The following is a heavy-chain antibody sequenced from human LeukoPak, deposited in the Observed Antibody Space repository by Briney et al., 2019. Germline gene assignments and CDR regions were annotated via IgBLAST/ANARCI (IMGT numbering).Heavy chain of an antibody. J-gene: IGHJ4*02. CDR1: GYTFTSYD. Sequence: ASVKVSCKASGYTFTSYDINWVRQPTGQGLEWMGWMNPNSGNTGYAQKFQGRVTITRNTSISTAYMELSSLRSEDTAVYYCARVRWRYYDNLTGAPDYWGQGTLVTVSS. V-gene: IGHV1-8*03. CDR3: ARVRWRYYDNLTGAPDY. D-gene: IGHD3-9*01. CDR2: MNPNSGNT.